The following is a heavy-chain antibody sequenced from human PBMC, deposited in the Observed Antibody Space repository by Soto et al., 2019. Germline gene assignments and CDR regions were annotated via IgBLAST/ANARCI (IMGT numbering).Heavy chain of an antibody. CDR3: ASGLVTTLHY. J-gene: IGHJ4*02. CDR2: IYHSGST. D-gene: IGHD4-17*01. Sequence: QLQLQESGSGLVKPSQTLSLTCAVSGGSISSGGYSWSWIRQPPGKGLEWIGYIYHSGSTYYNPSLNSGVTISXDRSKNQFSLKLSSVTAADTAVYYCASGLVTTLHYWGQGTLVTVSS. CDR1: GGSISSGGYS. V-gene: IGHV4-30-2*01.